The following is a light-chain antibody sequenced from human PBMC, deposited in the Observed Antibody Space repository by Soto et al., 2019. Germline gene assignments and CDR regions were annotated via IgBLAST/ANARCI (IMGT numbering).Light chain of an antibody. V-gene: IGLV2-8*01. J-gene: IGLJ1*01. CDR1: SSDVGGYNY. Sequence: QSALTQPPSASGSPGQSVTISCTGTSSDVGGYNYVSWYQQHPGKAPKLMIYEVSKRPSGVPDRFSGSKSGNTASLTVSGLQAEDEADYYCSSYAGINSGDFGTGTKVTVL. CDR3: SSYAGINSGD. CDR2: EVS.